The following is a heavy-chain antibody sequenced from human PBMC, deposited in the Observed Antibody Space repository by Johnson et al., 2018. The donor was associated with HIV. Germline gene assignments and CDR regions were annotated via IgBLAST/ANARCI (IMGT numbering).Heavy chain of an antibody. CDR1: GFTFSSYW. CDR3: ARLPSGYSRDDLDI. J-gene: IGHJ3*02. CDR2: ISSNGGST. D-gene: IGHD5-18*01. Sequence: VQLVESGGGLVQPGGSLRLSCAASGFTFSSYWMSWVRQAPGKGLEYVSAISSNGGSTYYANSVKGRFTISRDNSKNTLYLQMGSLRAEDTAVYYCARLPSGYSRDDLDIWGQGTMVTVSS. V-gene: IGHV3-64*01.